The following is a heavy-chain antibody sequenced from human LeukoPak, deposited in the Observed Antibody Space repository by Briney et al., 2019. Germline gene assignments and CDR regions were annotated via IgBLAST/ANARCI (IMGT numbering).Heavy chain of an antibody. CDR3: ARGGDIVVVPAAPFDY. D-gene: IGHD2-2*01. V-gene: IGHV4-59*01. Sequence: SETLSLTCTVSGGSISSYYWSWIRQPPGKGLEWIGYIDYSGSTNYNPSLKSRVTISVDTSKNQFSLKLSSVTAADTAVYYCARGGDIVVVPAAPFDYWGQGTLVTVSS. CDR2: IDYSGST. J-gene: IGHJ4*02. CDR1: GGSISSYY.